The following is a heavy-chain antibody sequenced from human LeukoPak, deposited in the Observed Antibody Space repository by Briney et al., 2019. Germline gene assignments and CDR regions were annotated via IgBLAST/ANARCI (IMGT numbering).Heavy chain of an antibody. CDR1: GFTFSSSA. J-gene: IGHJ4*02. V-gene: IGHV3-23*01. Sequence: PGGSLRLSCAASGFTFSSSAMTWVRQAPEKGLEWVSTLSGSGDSTYYADSVKGRFTISRDNAKNSLYLQMNSLRAEDTALYHCARDSDFDYWGQGTLVTVSS. CDR2: LSGSGDST. CDR3: ARDSDFDY.